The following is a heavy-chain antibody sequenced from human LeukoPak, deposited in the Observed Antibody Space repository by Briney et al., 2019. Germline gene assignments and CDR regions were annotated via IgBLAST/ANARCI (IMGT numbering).Heavy chain of an antibody. CDR2: IIPIFGRA. CDR1: GGTYSSYA. D-gene: IGHD1-26*01. Sequence: SVKVSCKASGGTYSSYAISWVRQAPGQGLEWMGGIIPIFGRANYAQKFQGRVTITADESTSTAYMELSSLRSEDTAVYYCASRGVGATGYYYYYMDVWGKGTTVTVSS. CDR3: ASRGVGATGYYYYYMDV. V-gene: IGHV1-69*13. J-gene: IGHJ6*03.